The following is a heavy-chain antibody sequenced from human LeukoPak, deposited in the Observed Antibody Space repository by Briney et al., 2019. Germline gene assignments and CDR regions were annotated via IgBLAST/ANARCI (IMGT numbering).Heavy chain of an antibody. V-gene: IGHV1-46*01. CDR1: GYTFTSYY. Sequence: ASVKVSCKASGYTFTSYYMHWVRQAPGQGLEWMGIINPSGGSTSYAQKFQGRVTMTRATSTSTVYMELSSLRSEDTAVYYCARLAMVRDDAFDIWGQGTMVTVSS. CDR2: INPSGGST. J-gene: IGHJ3*02. D-gene: IGHD3-10*01. CDR3: ARLAMVRDDAFDI.